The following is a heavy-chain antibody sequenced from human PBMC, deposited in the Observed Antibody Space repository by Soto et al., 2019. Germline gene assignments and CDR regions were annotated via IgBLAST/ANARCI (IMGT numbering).Heavy chain of an antibody. V-gene: IGHV3-21*01. J-gene: IGHJ4*02. CDR1: GFTFSSYS. CDR3: ARDARYSYADDY. CDR2: ISSSSSYI. Sequence: RLSCAASGFTFSSYSMNWVRQAPGKGLEWVSSISSSSSYIYYADSVKGRFTISRDNAKNSLYLQMNSLRAEDTAVYYCARDARYSYADDYWAREPWSPSPQ. D-gene: IGHD5-18*01.